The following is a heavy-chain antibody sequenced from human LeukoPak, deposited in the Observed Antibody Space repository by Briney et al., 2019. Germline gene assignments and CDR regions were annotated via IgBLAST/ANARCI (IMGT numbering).Heavy chain of an antibody. CDR2: IYYSGST. V-gene: IGHV4-39*01. Sequence: SETLSLTCTVSGGSISSSSYYWGWIRQPPGKGLEWIGSIYYSGSTSYNPSLKSRVTMSVDTSKNRFSLRLSSVTAADTAVYYCARRAYSYGIFDYWGQGTLVTVSS. D-gene: IGHD5-18*01. CDR3: ARRAYSYGIFDY. CDR1: GGSISSSSYY. J-gene: IGHJ4*02.